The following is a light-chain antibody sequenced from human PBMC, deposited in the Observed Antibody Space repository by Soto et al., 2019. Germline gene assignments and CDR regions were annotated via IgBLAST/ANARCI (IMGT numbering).Light chain of an antibody. CDR2: DVS. CDR1: SSDVGGYNY. Sequence: QSALTQPRSVSGSPGQSVTISCTGTSSDVGGYNYVSWYQQHPGKAPKLMIYDVSKLPPRVPDRFSGSKSGNTASLTISGLQAEDEDDSYCCSYAGSYYVFGTGTKLTVL. CDR3: CSYAGSYYV. V-gene: IGLV2-11*01. J-gene: IGLJ1*01.